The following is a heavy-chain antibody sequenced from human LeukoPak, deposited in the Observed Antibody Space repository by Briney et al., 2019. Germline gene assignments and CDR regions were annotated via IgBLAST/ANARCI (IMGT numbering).Heavy chain of an antibody. D-gene: IGHD6-13*01. J-gene: IGHJ6*02. V-gene: IGHV4-59*08. CDR3: ARSAAGLSYGMDV. CDR1: GGSISSYY. Sequence: SETLSLTCTVSGGSISSYYWSWIRQPPGKGLEWIGHIYYSGSTNYNPSLKSRVTISVDTSKNQFSLKLSSVTAADTAVYFCARSAAGLSYGMDVWGQGTTVTVSS. CDR2: IYYSGST.